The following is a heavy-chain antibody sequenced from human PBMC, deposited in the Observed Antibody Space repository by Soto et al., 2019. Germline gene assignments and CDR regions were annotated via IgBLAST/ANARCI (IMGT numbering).Heavy chain of an antibody. J-gene: IGHJ6*03. Sequence: GGSLRLSCAASGFSFRGYWMHWVRQAPGKGLVWVSRINSDGSSTSYADSVKGRFTISRDNAKNTLYLQMNSLRAEDTAVYYCARVGYSDYYYMDVWGKGTTVTVSS. CDR2: INSDGSST. CDR1: GFSFRGYW. CDR3: ARVGYSDYYYMDV. D-gene: IGHD4-4*01. V-gene: IGHV3-74*01.